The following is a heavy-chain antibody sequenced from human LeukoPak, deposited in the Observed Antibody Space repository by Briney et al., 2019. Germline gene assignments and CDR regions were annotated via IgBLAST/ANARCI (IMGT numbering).Heavy chain of an antibody. J-gene: IGHJ3*02. V-gene: IGHV4-30-4*01. CDR1: SGSISSGDYF. Sequence: SETLSLTCTVSSGSISSGDYFWSWIRQPPGKGLEWIGYIYYSGSTYYNPSLKSRVTISVDTSKNQFSLKLSSVTAADTAVYYCARDGIFETTDDYGDYRQYAFDIWGQGTMVTVSS. CDR2: IYYSGST. D-gene: IGHD4-17*01. CDR3: ARDGIFETTDDYGDYRQYAFDI.